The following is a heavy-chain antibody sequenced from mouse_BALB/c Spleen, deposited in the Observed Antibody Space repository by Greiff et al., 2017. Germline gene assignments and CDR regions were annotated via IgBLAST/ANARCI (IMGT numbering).Heavy chain of an antibody. Sequence: EVKVVESGGGLVKPGGSLTLSCAASGFTFSSYAMSWVRQTPENRLEWVASISSGGSTYYPDSVKGRFTISRDNARNILYLQMSSLRSEDTAMYYCARGGTTVVATDMDYWGQGTSVTVSS. V-gene: IGHV5-6-5*01. CDR3: ARGGTTVVATDMDY. CDR1: GFTFSSYA. J-gene: IGHJ4*01. CDR2: ISSGGST. D-gene: IGHD1-1*01.